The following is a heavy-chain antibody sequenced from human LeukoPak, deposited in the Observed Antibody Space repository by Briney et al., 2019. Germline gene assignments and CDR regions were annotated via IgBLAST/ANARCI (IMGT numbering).Heavy chain of an antibody. V-gene: IGHV3-30*02. D-gene: IGHD2-15*01. CDR3: AEDQKLQPFHY. Sequence: GGSLRLSCAASGFIFSTYGMHWVRQAPGKGLEWVAFIQFDGSEEFYADSVKGRFTISRDNSKNTLYLQMNSLRAEDTSVYYCAEDQKLQPFHYWGQGTLVTVSS. CDR1: GFIFSTYG. J-gene: IGHJ4*02. CDR2: IQFDGSEE.